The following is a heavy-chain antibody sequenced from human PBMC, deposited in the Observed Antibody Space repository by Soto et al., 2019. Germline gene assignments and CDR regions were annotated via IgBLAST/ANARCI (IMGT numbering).Heavy chain of an antibody. V-gene: IGHV3-23*01. CDR3: AQDSSINLRGYDSY. CDR1: GFTFSTYA. Sequence: GGSLRLACAASGFTFSTYAMIWGRQAPGKGLEWVSAISGSGDSTYYADSVNGRFTTSTDNSKHTLYLQMSSLRAEDTAIYYCAQDSSINLRGYDSYCGQGTMVTFSS. CDR2: ISGSGDST. J-gene: IGHJ4*02. D-gene: IGHD5-12*01.